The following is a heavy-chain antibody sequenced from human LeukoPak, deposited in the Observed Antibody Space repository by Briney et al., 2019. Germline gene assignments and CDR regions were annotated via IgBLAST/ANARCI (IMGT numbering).Heavy chain of an antibody. CDR3: ARARADFHYGMDV. J-gene: IGHJ6*02. CDR2: IYFSGST. D-gene: IGHD6-13*01. CDR1: GGSITGGDLH. V-gene: IGHV4-30-4*01. Sequence: SETLSLTCIVSGGSITGGDLHWSWIRQPPGKGLEWIGYIYFSGSTYYNPSLKSRATISVDTSTNQFSLKLSSLMAADTAVYYCARARADFHYGMDVWGPGTTVYVS.